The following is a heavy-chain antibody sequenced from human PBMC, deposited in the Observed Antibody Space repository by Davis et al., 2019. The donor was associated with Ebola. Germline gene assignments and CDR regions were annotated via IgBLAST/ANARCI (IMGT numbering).Heavy chain of an antibody. Sequence: MPSETLSLTCTVSGGSISSYYWSWIRQPPGKGLEWIGYIYYSGSTNYNPSLKSRVTISVDTSKNQFSLKLSSVTAADTAVYYCARDFGLAAAGTAFDYWGQGTLVTVSS. V-gene: IGHV4-59*01. CDR3: ARDFGLAAAGTAFDY. CDR1: GGSISSYY. J-gene: IGHJ4*02. D-gene: IGHD6-13*01. CDR2: IYYSGST.